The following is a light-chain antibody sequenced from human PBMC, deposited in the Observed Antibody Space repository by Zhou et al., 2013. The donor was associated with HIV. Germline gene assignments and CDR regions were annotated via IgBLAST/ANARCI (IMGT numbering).Light chain of an antibody. Sequence: DIQMTQSPSSLSASVGDRVTITCRASQSISGYLIWYQEKPGKAPNLLIYAASSLQSGVPSRFSGSGSGTDFTLSISSLQPEDFATYYCQQSYSIPYTFGQGTKLEIQ. V-gene: IGKV1-39*01. CDR1: QSISGY. J-gene: IGKJ2*01. CDR3: QQSYSIPYT. CDR2: AAS.